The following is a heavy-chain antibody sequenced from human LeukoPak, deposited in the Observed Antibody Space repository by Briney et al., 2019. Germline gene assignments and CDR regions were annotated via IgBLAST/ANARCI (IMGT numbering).Heavy chain of an antibody. CDR1: GGSISSAGYY. D-gene: IGHD4-23*01. J-gene: IGHJ4*02. Sequence: SETLSLTCSVSGGSISSAGYYWSWIRQPPGKGLECIGYIYYSGTTSYTPSLRSRVTMSVDTANNQFSLKLSSVTAADTAVYYCARGDRVGTSGYYFDYWGQGILVTVSS. CDR2: IYYSGTT. V-gene: IGHV4-61*08. CDR3: ARGDRVGTSGYYFDY.